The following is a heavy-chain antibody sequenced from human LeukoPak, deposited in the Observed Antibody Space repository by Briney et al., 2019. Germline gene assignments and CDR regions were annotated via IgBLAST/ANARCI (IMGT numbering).Heavy chain of an antibody. CDR2: IWSDATKQ. V-gene: IGHV3-33*06. J-gene: IGHJ4*02. CDR3: AKDGQRGFDYSNSLEH. Sequence: GGSLRLSCEASGFTFSLYGMHWVRQAPGKRLEWVADIWSDATKQYYADSVKGQFTISRDNFKRTVSLQMNSLRVEDTAVYYCAKDGQRGFDYSNSLEHWGQGVLVTVSS. CDR1: GFTFSLYG. D-gene: IGHD4-11*01.